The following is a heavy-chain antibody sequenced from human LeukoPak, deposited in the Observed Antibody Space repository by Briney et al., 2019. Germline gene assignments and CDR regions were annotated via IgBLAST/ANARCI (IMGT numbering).Heavy chain of an antibody. CDR3: ASSDLADYYYYGMDV. CDR1: GFTFSSYS. Sequence: GGSLRLSCAASGFTFSSYSMNWVRQAPGKGLEWVSSISSSSGYIYYADSVKGRFTISRDNAKNSLYLQMNSLRAEDTAVYYCASSDLADYYYYGMDVWGQGTTVTVSS. CDR2: ISSSSGYI. J-gene: IGHJ6*02. V-gene: IGHV3-21*01. D-gene: IGHD2-21*02.